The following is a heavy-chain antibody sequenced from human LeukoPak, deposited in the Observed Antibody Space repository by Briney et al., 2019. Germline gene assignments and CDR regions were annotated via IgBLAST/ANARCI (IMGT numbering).Heavy chain of an antibody. J-gene: IGHJ4*02. D-gene: IGHD6-6*01. CDR3: ASGISSRCFDY. V-gene: IGHV5-51*01. CDR1: GYSFTTDW. Sequence: GESLKISCKGSGYSFTTDWIGWVGQMPGKGLEWMGIIYPGDSDTRYSPSFQGQVTISADKSISTAYLQWGSLKASDTAMYYCASGISSRCFDYWGQGTLVTVSS. CDR2: IYPGDSDT.